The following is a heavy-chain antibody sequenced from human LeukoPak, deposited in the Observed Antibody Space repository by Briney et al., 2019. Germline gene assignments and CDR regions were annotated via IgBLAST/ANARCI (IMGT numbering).Heavy chain of an antibody. V-gene: IGHV3-66*01. CDR3: ASRDKGYYYGMDV. CDR2: LYSSGST. J-gene: IGHJ6*02. D-gene: IGHD5-24*01. Sequence: GGSLRLSCAASGFDFSGYSMVWVRQAPGKGLEWVSLLYSSGSTYYADSVKGRFTISRDNSKNTLYLQMNSLRAEDTAVYYCASRDKGYYYGMDVRGQGTTVTVSS. CDR1: GFDFSGYS.